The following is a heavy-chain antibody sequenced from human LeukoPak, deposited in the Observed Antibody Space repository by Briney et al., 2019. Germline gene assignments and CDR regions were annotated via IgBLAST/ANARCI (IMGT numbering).Heavy chain of an antibody. CDR1: GYTFTGYY. CDR3: ASVQVGWNDY. V-gene: IGHV1-2*06. J-gene: IGHJ4*02. CDR2: INPNSGGT. Sequence: GASVKVSCKASGYTFTGYYMHWVRQAPGQGLEWMGRINPNSGGTNYAQKFQGRVTMTRDTPISTAYLELSRLRPDDTAVYYCASVQVGWNDYWGQGTLVTVSS. D-gene: IGHD1-1*01.